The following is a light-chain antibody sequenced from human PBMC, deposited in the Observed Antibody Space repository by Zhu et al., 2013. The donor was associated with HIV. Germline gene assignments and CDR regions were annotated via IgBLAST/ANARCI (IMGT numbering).Light chain of an antibody. V-gene: IGKV3-20*01. J-gene: IGKJ1*01. CDR2: GAS. CDR3: QQYVSSPLT. CDR1: QSVRGDF. Sequence: DIVLTQSPGTLSLSPGERATLSCRASQSVRGDFLAWYQQKPGQAPRVVIYGASSRATGIPDRFSGSGSGTDFTLSITRLEPEDLAVYYCQQYVSSPLTFAQGTKVEIK.